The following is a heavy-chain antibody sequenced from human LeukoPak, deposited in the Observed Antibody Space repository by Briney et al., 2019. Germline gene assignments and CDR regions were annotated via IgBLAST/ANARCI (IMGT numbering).Heavy chain of an antibody. CDR3: ARDRGAYDYVWGSYRSTIDY. D-gene: IGHD3-16*02. J-gene: IGHJ4*02. CDR2: ISYDGSNK. Sequence: GGSLRLSCAASGFTFSSYAMHWVRQAPGKGLEWVAVISYDGSNKYYADSVKGRFTISRDNSKNTLYLQMNSLRAEDTAVYYCARDRGAYDYVWGSYRSTIDYWGQGTLVTVSS. CDR1: GFTFSSYA. V-gene: IGHV3-30*04.